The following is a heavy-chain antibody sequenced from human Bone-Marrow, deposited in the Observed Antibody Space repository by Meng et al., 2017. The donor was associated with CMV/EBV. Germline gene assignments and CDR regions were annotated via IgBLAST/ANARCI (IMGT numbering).Heavy chain of an antibody. V-gene: IGHV3-30*02. CDR3: AGDSSGYHLDY. J-gene: IGHJ4*02. D-gene: IGHD3-22*01. Sequence: GESLKISCAASGFTFDDYGMSWVRQAPGKGLEWVAFIRYDGSNKYYADSVKGRFTISRDNSKNTLYLQMNSLRAEDTAVYYCAGDSSGYHLDYWGQGTLVTVSS. CDR1: GFTFDDYG. CDR2: IRYDGSNK.